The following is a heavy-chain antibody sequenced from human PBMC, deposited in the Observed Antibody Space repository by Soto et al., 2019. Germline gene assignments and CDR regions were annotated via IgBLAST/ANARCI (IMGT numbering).Heavy chain of an antibody. D-gene: IGHD3-10*01. V-gene: IGHV3-72*01. CDR3: TREKSYYNKLTSFYFDN. CDR1: GFTFSDYY. CDR2: IRNKANNYAT. J-gene: IGHJ4*02. Sequence: EVQLVQSGGGLVQPGGSLRLSCAASGFTFSDYYMDWVRRAPGKGLEWVGRIRNKANNYATEYAASLKGRVTFSRDDSENSLYLQMNSLETEDTAVYWCTREKSYYNKLTSFYFDNWGQGTLVTVSS.